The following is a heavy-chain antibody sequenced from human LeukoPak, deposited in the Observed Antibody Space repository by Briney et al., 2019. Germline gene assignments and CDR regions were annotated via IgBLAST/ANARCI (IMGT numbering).Heavy chain of an antibody. CDR3: VKGVLGENTAFVI. Sequence: GGSLRLSCAASGFTFSSYATSWVRQAPGKGLEWVSMISGSGDNTYHADSVKGRFTISRDNSKNTLYLQMNNLRAEDTAVYYCVKGVLGENTAFVIWGQGTMVTISS. J-gene: IGHJ3*02. CDR1: GFTFSSYA. D-gene: IGHD3-10*01. V-gene: IGHV3-23*01. CDR2: ISGSGDNT.